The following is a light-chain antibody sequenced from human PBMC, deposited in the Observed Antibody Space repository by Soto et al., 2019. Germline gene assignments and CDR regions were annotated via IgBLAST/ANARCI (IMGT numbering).Light chain of an antibody. CDR1: SSDVGSYNL. Sequence: QSALTQPACVSGSPGQSITISCTGTSSDVGSYNLVSWYQQHPGKAPKLMIYEGSKRPSGVSNRFSGSKSGNTASLTISGLQAEDEADYYCCSYAASSVVFGGGTKLTVL. CDR2: EGS. CDR3: CSYAASSVV. V-gene: IGLV2-23*01. J-gene: IGLJ2*01.